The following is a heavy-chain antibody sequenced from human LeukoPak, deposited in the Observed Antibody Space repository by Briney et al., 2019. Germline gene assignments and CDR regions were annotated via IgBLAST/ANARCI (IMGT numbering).Heavy chain of an antibody. CDR3: AGTPAIAATGTLWWFDP. V-gene: IGHV4-59*01. CDR1: GGSISSYY. Sequence: SETLSLTCTVSGGSISSYYWTWIRQPPGKGLEWIGYIYYSGSTNYNPSLKSRVTISVDTSKNQFSLKLTSVTAADTAVYYCAGTPAIAATGTLWWFDPWGQGTLVTVSS. D-gene: IGHD6-13*01. J-gene: IGHJ5*02. CDR2: IYYSGST.